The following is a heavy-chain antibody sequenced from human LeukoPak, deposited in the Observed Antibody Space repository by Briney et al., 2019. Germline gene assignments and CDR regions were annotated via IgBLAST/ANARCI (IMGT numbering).Heavy chain of an antibody. V-gene: IGHV4-39*01. CDR2: IYYTGST. CDR3: ARHVVAYDYGDY. CDR1: GGSISSSTYY. J-gene: IGHJ4*02. D-gene: IGHD4-17*01. Sequence: SETLSLTCIVSGGSISSSTYYWGWTRQPPGKGLEWIGRIYYTGSTYYNPSLKSRVTISVDTSENQFSLRLSSVTAADTAVYYCARHVVAYDYGDYWGQGTLVTVSS.